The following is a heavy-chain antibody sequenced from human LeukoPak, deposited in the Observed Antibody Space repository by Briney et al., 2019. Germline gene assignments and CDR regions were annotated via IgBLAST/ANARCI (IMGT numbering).Heavy chain of an antibody. CDR1: GGSFSGYY. CDR2: INHSGST. D-gene: IGHD3-3*01. CDR3: ARGRWLAIFGVVISKATYFDY. Sequence: PSETLSLTCAVYGGSFSGYYWSWIRQPPGKGLEWIGEINHSGSTNYNPSLKSRVTISVDTSKNQFSLKLSSVTAAETAVYYCARGRWLAIFGVVISKATYFDYWGQGTLVTVSS. J-gene: IGHJ4*02. V-gene: IGHV4-34*01.